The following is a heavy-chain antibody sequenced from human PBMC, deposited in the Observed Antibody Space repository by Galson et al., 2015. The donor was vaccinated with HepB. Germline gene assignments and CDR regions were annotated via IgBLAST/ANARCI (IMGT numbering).Heavy chain of an antibody. J-gene: IGHJ4*02. V-gene: IGHV3-72*01. CDR3: ARLGNQYYNYDY. CDR1: GFTFSDHY. D-gene: IGHD2/OR15-2a*01. CDR2: TRNKANSYTT. Sequence: SLRLSCAASGFTFSDHYMDWVRQAPVKGLEWVGRTRNKANSYTTEYAASVKGRFTISRDDSKNSLYLQMNSLKTEDTAVYYCARLGNQYYNYDYWGQGTLVTVSS.